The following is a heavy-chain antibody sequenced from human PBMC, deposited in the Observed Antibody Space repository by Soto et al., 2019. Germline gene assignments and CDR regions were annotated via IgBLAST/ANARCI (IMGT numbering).Heavy chain of an antibody. Sequence: PSETLSLTCTVSGGSISSYYWSWIRQPPGKGLEWIGYIYYSGSTNYNPSLKSRVTISVDTSKNQFSLKLSSVTAADTAVYYCAREQSLKYFDYWGQGTLVTVSS. CDR3: AREQSLKYFDY. CDR1: GGSISSYY. V-gene: IGHV4-59*01. J-gene: IGHJ4*02. CDR2: IYYSGST.